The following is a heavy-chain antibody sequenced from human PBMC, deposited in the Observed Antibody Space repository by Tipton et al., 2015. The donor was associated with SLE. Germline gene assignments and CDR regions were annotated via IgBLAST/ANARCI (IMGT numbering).Heavy chain of an antibody. CDR3: ARYGHYDFWSGYDGDSWYFDL. V-gene: IGHV3-23*01. Sequence: SLRLSCAASGFTFSSCAMSWVRQAPGKGLEWVSAISDSGVRTYPAPSMKGRFVVSRDNSKNMVYLQINTLRVEDTAVYYCARYGHYDFWSGYDGDSWYFDLWGRGTLVTVSS. D-gene: IGHD3-3*01. CDR2: ISDSGVRT. J-gene: IGHJ2*01. CDR1: GFTFSSCA.